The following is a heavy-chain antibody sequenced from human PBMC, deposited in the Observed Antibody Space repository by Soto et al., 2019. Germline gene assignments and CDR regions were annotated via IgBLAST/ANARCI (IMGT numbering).Heavy chain of an antibody. CDR3: ARGGGYCGGGSCYSVSFFEY. CDR1: GFTFGSYW. D-gene: IGHD2-15*01. Sequence: GGSLRLSCAASGFTFGSYWMSWVRQAPGKGLEWVANVKQDGSETYYVDSVKGRFTISRDNAKNSLYLHMNSLRAEDTAVYYCARGGGYCGGGSCYSVSFFEYWGQGTLVTVSS. J-gene: IGHJ4*02. CDR2: VKQDGSET. V-gene: IGHV3-7*01.